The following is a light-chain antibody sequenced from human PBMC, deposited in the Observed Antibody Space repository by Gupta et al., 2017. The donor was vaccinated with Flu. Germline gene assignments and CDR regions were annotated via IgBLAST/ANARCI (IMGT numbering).Light chain of an antibody. J-gene: IGLJ2*01. CDR3: GTLDSSLSAGV. Sequence: QSVLTQPPSVSAAPGQKVTISCSGSSSNIGNNYVSWYQQLPGTAPKLLIYENNKRPSGIPDRFSGSKSGTAATLGITGIQTGDEADYYCGTLDSSLSAGVFGGGTKLTVL. V-gene: IGLV1-51*02. CDR1: SSNIGNNY. CDR2: ENN.